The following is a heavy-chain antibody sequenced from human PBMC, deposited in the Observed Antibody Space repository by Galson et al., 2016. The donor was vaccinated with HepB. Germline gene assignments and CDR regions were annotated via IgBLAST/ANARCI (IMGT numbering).Heavy chain of an antibody. Sequence: SLRLSCAASGFTFSMYWMTWVRQAPGRGLEWVSGIRNDGASPFYADSVRGRFTISRDNAKDTLYLRMNSLRPEDTAIYYCAKDESGSYLFDYWGQGTLVIVSS. CDR2: IRNDGASP. J-gene: IGHJ4*02. CDR1: GFTFSMYW. V-gene: IGHV3-23*01. CDR3: AKDESGSYLFDY. D-gene: IGHD1-26*01.